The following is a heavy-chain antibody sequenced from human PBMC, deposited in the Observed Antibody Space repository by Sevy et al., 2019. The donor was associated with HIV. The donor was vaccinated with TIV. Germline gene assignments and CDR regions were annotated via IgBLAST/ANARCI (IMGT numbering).Heavy chain of an antibody. D-gene: IGHD3-10*01. Sequence: GGALRLSCAAAGFSFAWYWMSWVRQTPEKGLEGVANIKQDGSEKNYVDSVKGRLTNSRDNAKNSLNMKMNRLRVEDTAVYYCASKGGSRPHDAFDTWGAGTMVTASS. CDR2: IKQDGSEK. CDR3: ASKGGSRPHDAFDT. J-gene: IGHJ3*02. V-gene: IGHV3-7*01. CDR1: GFSFAWYW.